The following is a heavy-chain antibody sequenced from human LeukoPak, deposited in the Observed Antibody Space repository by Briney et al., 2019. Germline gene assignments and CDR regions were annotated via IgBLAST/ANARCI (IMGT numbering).Heavy chain of an antibody. CDR2: IYHSGST. J-gene: IGHJ2*01. CDR3: ARLTAGGYFYWLFDL. CDR1: GGSISSGGYY. D-gene: IGHD3-22*01. V-gene: IGHV4-30-2*01. Sequence: PSETLSLTCTVSGGSISSGGYYWSWIRQPPGKGLEWIGYIYHSGSTYYNPSLKSRVTISVDRSKNQFSLKVTSVTAADTAVYYCARLTAGGYFYWLFDLWGRGTLVTVSS.